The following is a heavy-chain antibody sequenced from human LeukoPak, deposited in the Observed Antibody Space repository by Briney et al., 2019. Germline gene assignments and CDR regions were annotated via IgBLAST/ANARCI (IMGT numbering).Heavy chain of an antibody. Sequence: GGSLRLSCAASGFTFSSYAMHWVRQAPGKGLEWVAVISYDGSNKYYADSVKGRFTISRDNSKNTLYLQMNILRAEDTAVYYCARDRSGTEHFDYWGQGTLVTVSS. CDR1: GFTFSSYA. CDR2: ISYDGSNK. V-gene: IGHV3-30*04. D-gene: IGHD6-13*01. J-gene: IGHJ4*02. CDR3: ARDRSGTEHFDY.